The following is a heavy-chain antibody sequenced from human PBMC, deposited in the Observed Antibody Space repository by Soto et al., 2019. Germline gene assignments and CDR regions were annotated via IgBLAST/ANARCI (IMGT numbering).Heavy chain of an antibody. D-gene: IGHD6-13*01. CDR3: AKWWGKQQPPFDY. CDR2: ISGSGGST. V-gene: IGHV3-23*01. CDR1: GFTFSSYA. J-gene: IGHJ4*02. Sequence: EVQLLESGGGLVQPGGSLRLSCAASGFTFSSYAMSWVRQAPGKGLEWVSAISGSGGSTYYADSVKGRFTISRDNSKNPQDLQMNSLRAEDTAVYYCAKWWGKQQPPFDYGGQGTLVTVSS.